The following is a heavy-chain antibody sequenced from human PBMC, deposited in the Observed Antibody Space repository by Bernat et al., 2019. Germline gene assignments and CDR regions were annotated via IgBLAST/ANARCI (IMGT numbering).Heavy chain of an antibody. V-gene: IGHV4-31*03. CDR2: IYYSGST. CDR3: ARSQRITVFGVVIEGAFDI. D-gene: IGHD3-3*01. CDR1: GGSISSGGYY. J-gene: IGHJ3*02. Sequence: QVQLQESGPGLVKPSQTLSLTCTVSGGSISSGGYYWSWIRQHPGKGLEWIGYIYYSGSTYYNPSLKSRVTISVDTSKNQFSLKLSSVTAADTAVYYCARSQRITVFGVVIEGAFDIWGQGTNVTVSS.